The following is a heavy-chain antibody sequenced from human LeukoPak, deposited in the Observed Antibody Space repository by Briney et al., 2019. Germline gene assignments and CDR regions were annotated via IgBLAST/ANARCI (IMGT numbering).Heavy chain of an antibody. J-gene: IGHJ4*02. V-gene: IGHV4-34*01. CDR3: ATTHAYTRGGYDY. Sequence: SETLSLTCVVYGESFSGYYWTWIRQPPGKGLEWIGSMQYGGGSWFNPSLSSRVSISLDTSKSQFSLKLNFATAADTAFYYCATTHAYTRGGYDYWGLGTLVTVSS. D-gene: IGHD5-24*01. CDR2: MQYGGGS. CDR1: GESFSGYY.